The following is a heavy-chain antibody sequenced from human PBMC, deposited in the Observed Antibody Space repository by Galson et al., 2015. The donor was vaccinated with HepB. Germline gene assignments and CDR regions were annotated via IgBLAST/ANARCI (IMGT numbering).Heavy chain of an antibody. CDR1: GFSLATSGVG. CDR3: AFREGNFYASVSHNWFDP. D-gene: IGHD3-10*01. CDR2: IYWDGDR. V-gene: IGHV2-5*02. Sequence: PALVKPTQTLTLTCTFSGFSLATSGVGVGWIRQPPGGALEWLALIYWDGDRRYSPSLKTRLTVTKDTSKNQVVLTMTSMDPADTATYYCAFREGNFYASVSHNWFDPWGQGLLVTVSS. J-gene: IGHJ5*02.